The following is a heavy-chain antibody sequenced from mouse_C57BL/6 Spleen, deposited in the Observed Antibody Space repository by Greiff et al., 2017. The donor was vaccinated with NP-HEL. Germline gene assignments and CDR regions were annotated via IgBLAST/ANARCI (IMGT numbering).Heavy chain of an antibody. CDR3: ARHDEDYSNYYFDY. J-gene: IGHJ2*01. CDR1: GFTFSSYG. CDR2: ISSGGSYT. V-gene: IGHV5-6*01. Sequence: EVQGVESGGDLVKPGGSLKLSCAASGFTFSSYGMSWVRRTPDKRLEWVATISSGGSYTYYPDSVKGRFTISRDNAKNTLYLQMSSLKTEDTAMYYCARHDEDYSNYYFDYWGQGTTLTVSA. D-gene: IGHD2-5*01.